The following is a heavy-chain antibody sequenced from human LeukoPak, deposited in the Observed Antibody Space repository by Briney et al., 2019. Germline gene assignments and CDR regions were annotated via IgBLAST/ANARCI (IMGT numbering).Heavy chain of an antibody. CDR3: ARHVDSGSYYALRWFDP. V-gene: IGHV4-39*01. D-gene: IGHD1-26*01. Sequence: SETLSLTCTVSGGAISSSSYYWDWIRQPPGKGLEWIGSISYSGSTYYNPSLKSRVTISVDTSKNQFSLKLSSVTAADTAVYYCARHVDSGSYYALRWFDPWGQGTLVTVPS. CDR1: GGAISSSSYY. CDR2: ISYSGST. J-gene: IGHJ5*02.